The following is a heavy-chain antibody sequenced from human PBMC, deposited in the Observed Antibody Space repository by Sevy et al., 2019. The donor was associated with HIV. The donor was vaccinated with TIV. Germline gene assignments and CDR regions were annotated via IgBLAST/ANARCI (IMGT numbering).Heavy chain of an antibody. D-gene: IGHD3-22*01. CDR3: ATQQKAYYYDSSGYYDTEYFQH. V-gene: IGHV3-23*01. CDR1: GFTFSSYA. CDR2: ISGSGGST. Sequence: GGSLRLSCAASGFTFSSYAMSWVRQAPGKGLEWVSAISGSGGSTYYADSVRGRFTISRDNSKNTLYLQMNSLRAEDTAVYYCATQQKAYYYDSSGYYDTEYFQHWGQGTLVTVSS. J-gene: IGHJ1*01.